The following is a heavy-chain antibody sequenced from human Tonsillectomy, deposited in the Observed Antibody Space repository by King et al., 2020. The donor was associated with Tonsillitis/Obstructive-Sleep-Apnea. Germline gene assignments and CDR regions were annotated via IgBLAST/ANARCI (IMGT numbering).Heavy chain of an antibody. CDR2: ISTSGDTI. Sequence: VKLVESGGGLVQTGGSLRLSCAATGFTFSAYSMSWVRQAPGEGLEWISFISTSGDTIYYADSVEGRLTISRDNAKNSLYLQMNSLRGEDTAVYYCARGYLSNSLDYWGQGTLVTVSS. V-gene: IGHV3-48*01. CDR3: ARGYLSNSLDY. J-gene: IGHJ4*02. CDR1: GFTFSAYS. D-gene: IGHD4-11*01.